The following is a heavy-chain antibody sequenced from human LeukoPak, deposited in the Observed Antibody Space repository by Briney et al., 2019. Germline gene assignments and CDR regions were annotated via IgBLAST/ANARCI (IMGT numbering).Heavy chain of an antibody. Sequence: GGSLRLSCAASGFTFSIYSMNWVRQAPGKGLEWVSYIGGTHSNIYYADSVKGRFTISRDDAKNSLYLQMNSLRDEDTAVYYCARGASRVRYYGSGSYYRTNNWFDPWGQGTLVTVSS. V-gene: IGHV3-48*02. CDR3: ARGASRVRYYGSGSYYRTNNWFDP. CDR1: GFTFSIYS. CDR2: IGGTHSNI. J-gene: IGHJ5*02. D-gene: IGHD3-10*01.